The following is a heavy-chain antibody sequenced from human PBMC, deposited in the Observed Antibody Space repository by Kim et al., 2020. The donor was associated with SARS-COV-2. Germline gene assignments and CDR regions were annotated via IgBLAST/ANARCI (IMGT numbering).Heavy chain of an antibody. CDR2: ISSSSSYI. Sequence: GGSLRLSCAASGFTFSSYSMNWVRQAPGKGLEWVSSISSSSSYIYYADSVKGRFTISRDNAKNSLYLQMNSLRAEDTAVYYCAREAAPPRFGENPHYYYYGMDVWGQGTTVTVSS. D-gene: IGHD3-16*01. CDR3: AREAAPPRFGENPHYYYYGMDV. V-gene: IGHV3-21*01. CDR1: GFTFSSYS. J-gene: IGHJ6*02.